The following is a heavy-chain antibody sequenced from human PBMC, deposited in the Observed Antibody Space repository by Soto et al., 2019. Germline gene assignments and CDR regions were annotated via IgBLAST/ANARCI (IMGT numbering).Heavy chain of an antibody. V-gene: IGHV6-1*01. CDR3: ERGVDGRGFEL. J-gene: IGHJ4*02. CDR1: WYSFAINTAA. D-gene: IGHD6-19*01. CDR2: TYYRSNWRH. Sequence: SQTLALTCASSWYSFAINTAAFNLMRSSQSRGLEWLGRTYYRSNWRHDYAVSVKSRINVNPDTSKNHFSLQLNSVTPDDTAVYYCERGVDGRGFELWGQGTMVNVSS.